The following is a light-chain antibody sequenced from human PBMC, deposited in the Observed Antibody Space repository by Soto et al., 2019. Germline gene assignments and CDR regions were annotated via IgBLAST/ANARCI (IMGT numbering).Light chain of an antibody. V-gene: IGKV1-5*03. Sequence: DIQMTQSPSMVSASVGDRVTITCRASQSIRSWLAWYQVKPGKAPKLLIYKAWTLDSGVPSRFSGSGSWTDFTFTISDLQPDDFATDYCQQYDTDSVTFGPGTKVEIK. J-gene: IGKJ3*01. CDR3: QQYDTDSVT. CDR1: QSIRSW. CDR2: KAW.